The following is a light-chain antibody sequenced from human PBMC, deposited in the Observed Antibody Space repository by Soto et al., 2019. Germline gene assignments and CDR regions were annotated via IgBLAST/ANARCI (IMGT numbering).Light chain of an antibody. Sequence: EIVMTQSPATLSVSPGERATLSCRASQSVSSNLAWYQQKPGQAPRLLIYAASTRATGIPARFSGSGSGTEFPLSISSLQSEDFAVYYCLQYNNWPPWTFGQGTKVEIK. J-gene: IGKJ1*01. CDR2: AAS. V-gene: IGKV3-15*01. CDR3: LQYNNWPPWT. CDR1: QSVSSN.